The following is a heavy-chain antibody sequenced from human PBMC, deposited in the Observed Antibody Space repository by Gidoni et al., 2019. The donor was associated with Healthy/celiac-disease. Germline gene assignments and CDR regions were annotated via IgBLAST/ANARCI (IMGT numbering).Heavy chain of an antibody. V-gene: IGHV2-26*01. CDR2: IFSNDEK. Sequence: QVTLKESGPVLVKPTETLTLTCTVSGFSLSNARMGVSWIRQPPGKALEWLAHIFSNDEKSYSTSLKSRLTISKDTSKSQVVLTMTNMDPVDTATYYCARIGGVVPAANDMGFYYYYGMDVWGQGTTVTVSS. CDR3: ARIGGVVPAANDMGFYYYYGMDV. D-gene: IGHD2-2*01. J-gene: IGHJ6*02. CDR1: GFSLSNARMG.